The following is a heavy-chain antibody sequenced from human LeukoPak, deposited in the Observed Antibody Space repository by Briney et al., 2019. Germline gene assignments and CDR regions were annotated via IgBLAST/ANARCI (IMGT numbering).Heavy chain of an antibody. J-gene: IGHJ4*02. CDR1: GGSISSGSYY. D-gene: IGHD1-26*01. CDR2: IYTSGST. CDR3: ARWTISGSYGDY. Sequence: SQTLSLTCTVSGGSISSGSYYWSWIRQPAGEGLEWIGRIYTSGSTNYNPSLKSRVTISVDTSKNQFSLKLSSVTAADMAVYYCARWTISGSYGDYWGQGTLVTVSS. V-gene: IGHV4-61*02.